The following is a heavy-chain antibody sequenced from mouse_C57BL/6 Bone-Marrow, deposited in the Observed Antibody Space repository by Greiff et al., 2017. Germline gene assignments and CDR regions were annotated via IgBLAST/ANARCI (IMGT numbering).Heavy chain of an antibody. Sequence: EVQVVESGPELVKPGASVKISCKASGYSFTGYYMNWVKQSPEKSLEWIGEINPSTGGTTYNQKFKAKATLTVDKSSSTAYMQVKSLTSEDSAVYYCARESWLRGFAYWGKGTLVTVSA. CDR1: GYSFTGYY. CDR2: INPSTGGT. CDR3: ARESWLRGFAY. D-gene: IGHD2-2*01. J-gene: IGHJ3*01. V-gene: IGHV1-42*01.